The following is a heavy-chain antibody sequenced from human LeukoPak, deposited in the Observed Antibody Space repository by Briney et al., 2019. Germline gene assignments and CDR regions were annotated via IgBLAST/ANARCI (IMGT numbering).Heavy chain of an antibody. CDR2: IYYSGST. CDR1: GGSISSYY. CDR3: ARTDGATRGLFDY. V-gene: IGHV4-59*08. Sequence: PSETLSVTCTVSGGSISSYYWSWIRQPPGKGLEWIGYIYYSGSTNYNPSLKSRVTISVDTSKNQFSLKLSSVTAADTAVYYCARTDGATRGLFDYRGQGTLVTVSS. J-gene: IGHJ4*02. D-gene: IGHD1-26*01.